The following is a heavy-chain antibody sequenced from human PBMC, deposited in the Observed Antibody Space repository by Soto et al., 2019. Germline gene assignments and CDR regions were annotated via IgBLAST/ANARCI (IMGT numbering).Heavy chain of an antibody. J-gene: IGHJ4*02. CDR1: GGSFSGYY. Sequence: PSETLSLTCAVYGGSFSGYYWSWIRQPPGKGLEWIGEINHSGSTNYNPSLKSRVTISVDMSKNQFSLKLSSVTAADTAVYYCARGGRQQLIPPPISDKVAYWGQGTLVTVSS. CDR3: ARGGRQQLIPPPISDKVAY. V-gene: IGHV4-34*01. D-gene: IGHD6-13*01. CDR2: INHSGST.